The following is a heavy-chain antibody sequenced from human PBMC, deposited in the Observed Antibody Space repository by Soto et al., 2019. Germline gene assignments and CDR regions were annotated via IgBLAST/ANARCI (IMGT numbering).Heavy chain of an antibody. J-gene: IGHJ5*02. D-gene: IGHD3-22*01. CDR1: GGTFSSYA. CDR3: ASARRPSSGYYPSWFDP. Sequence: QVQLVQSGAEVKKPGSSVKVSCKASGGTFSSYAITWVRQAPGQGLEWMGGIIPIFGTANYAQKFQGRVTITADESTRTSYMDLSSLRSEHTAVYYCASARRPSSGYYPSWFDPWGQGTLVTVSS. CDR2: IIPIFGTA. V-gene: IGHV1-69*12.